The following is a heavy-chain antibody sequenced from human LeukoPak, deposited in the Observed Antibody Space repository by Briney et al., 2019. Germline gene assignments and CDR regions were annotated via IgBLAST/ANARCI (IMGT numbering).Heavy chain of an antibody. D-gene: IGHD2-8*01. CDR2: IYHSGST. Sequence: SETLSLTCAVSGGSISSGGYSWSWIRQPPGKGLEWIGYIYHSGSTYYNPSLKSRVTISVDRSKNQFSLKLISVTAADTAVYYCARLALRTYWFDPWGQGTLVTVSS. CDR3: ARLALRTYWFDP. J-gene: IGHJ5*02. V-gene: IGHV4-30-2*01. CDR1: GGSISSGGYS.